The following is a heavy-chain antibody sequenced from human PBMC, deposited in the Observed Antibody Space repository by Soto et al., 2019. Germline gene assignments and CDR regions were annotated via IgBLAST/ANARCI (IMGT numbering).Heavy chain of an antibody. J-gene: IGHJ5*02. Sequence: QVQLVQSGAEVKKPGSSVKVSCKASGGTFSSYAINWVRQAPGQGLEWMGGIIPIFGTVNYAQKFQGRVTITADTSTNTAYMELSSLRSEDTAVYSCARQHPGYSSTWGQGTLVTVSS. V-gene: IGHV1-69*14. CDR3: ARQHPGYSST. CDR1: GGTFSSYA. CDR2: IIPIFGTV. D-gene: IGHD6-19*01.